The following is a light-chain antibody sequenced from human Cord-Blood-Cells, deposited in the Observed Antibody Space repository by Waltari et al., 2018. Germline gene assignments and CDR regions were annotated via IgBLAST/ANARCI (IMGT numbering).Light chain of an antibody. CDR1: SSDVGGYNY. Sequence: QSALTQPASVSGSPGQSITIPCTGTSSDVGGYNYVSWSQQHPGKAPKLMLYDVSKRPSGVSNRFSGSKSGNTASLTISGLQAEDEADYYCSSYTSSSTWVFGGGTKLTVL. V-gene: IGLV2-14*01. CDR2: DVS. CDR3: SSYTSSSTWV. J-gene: IGLJ3*02.